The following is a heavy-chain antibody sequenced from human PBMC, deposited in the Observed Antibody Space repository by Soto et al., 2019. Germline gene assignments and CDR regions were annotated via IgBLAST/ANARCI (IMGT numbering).Heavy chain of an antibody. CDR2: VNPSGGST. V-gene: IGHV1-46*01. D-gene: IGHD3-10*01. CDR1: GYTFTSYY. CDR3: ARCRAPDAFDI. J-gene: IGHJ3*02. Sequence: ASVKVSCKASGYTFTSYYMHWVRQAPGQGREWMGIVNPSGGSTSYAQKFQGRVTMTRDTSTSTVYMELSSLRSEDTAVYYCARCRAPDAFDIWGQGIMVTVSS.